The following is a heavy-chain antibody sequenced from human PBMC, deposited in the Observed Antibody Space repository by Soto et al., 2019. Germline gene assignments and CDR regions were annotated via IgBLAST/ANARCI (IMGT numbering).Heavy chain of an antibody. V-gene: IGHV3-23*01. CDR1: GFTFSSYA. D-gene: IGHD6-19*01. Sequence: GGSLRLSCAASGFTFSSYAMSWVRQAPGKGLEWVSAISGSGGSTYYADSVKGRFTISRDNSKNTLYLQMNSLRAEDTAVYYCAKDRQVAGTDYYYGMDVWGQGTTVTVSS. CDR2: ISGSGGST. CDR3: AKDRQVAGTDYYYGMDV. J-gene: IGHJ6*02.